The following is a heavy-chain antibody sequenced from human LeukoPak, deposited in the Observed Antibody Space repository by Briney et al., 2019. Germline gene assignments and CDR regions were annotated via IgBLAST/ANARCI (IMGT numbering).Heavy chain of an antibody. J-gene: IGHJ5*02. CDR2: IRYDGSNK. D-gene: IGHD2-21*01. CDR3: AKPACGGDCRYWFDP. V-gene: IGHV3-30*02. CDR1: GFTFSSSG. Sequence: GGSLRLSCAASGFTFSSSGMHWVRQAPGKGLEWVAFIRYDGSNKYYADSVKGRFTISRDNSKNTLYMQMNSLRAEDTAVYYCAKPACGGDCRYWFDPWGQGTLVTVSS.